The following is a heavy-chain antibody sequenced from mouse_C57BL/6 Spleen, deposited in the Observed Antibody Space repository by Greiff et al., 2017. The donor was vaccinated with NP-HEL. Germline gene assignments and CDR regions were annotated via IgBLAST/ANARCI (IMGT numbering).Heavy chain of an antibody. CDR1: GFTIKNTY. Sequence: VQLQQSVAELVRPGASVTLSCTASGFTIKNTYMHWVKQRPEQGLEWIGRIDPANGNTKYAPKFQGKATITADTSSNTAYLQRSSLTAEDTSIYYGARRVVVATDYAMDYWGQGTSVTVSS. CDR2: IDPANGNT. D-gene: IGHD1-1*01. CDR3: ARRVVVATDYAMDY. V-gene: IGHV14-3*01. J-gene: IGHJ4*01.